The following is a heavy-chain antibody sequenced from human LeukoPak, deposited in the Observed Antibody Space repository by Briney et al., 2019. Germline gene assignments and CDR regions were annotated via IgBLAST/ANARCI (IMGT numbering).Heavy chain of an antibody. CDR3: TTVGLSSGWSLDY. Sequence: GGSLRLSCAASGITFSNAWMNWVRQAPGKGLEWVGRIKSKTDGESTDYAAPVKDRFTISRDDSKETLYLQMGSLKTEDTAVYYCTTVGLSSGWSLDYWGQGTLVTVSS. D-gene: IGHD6-19*01. CDR1: GITFSNAW. J-gene: IGHJ4*02. V-gene: IGHV3-15*01. CDR2: IKSKTDGEST.